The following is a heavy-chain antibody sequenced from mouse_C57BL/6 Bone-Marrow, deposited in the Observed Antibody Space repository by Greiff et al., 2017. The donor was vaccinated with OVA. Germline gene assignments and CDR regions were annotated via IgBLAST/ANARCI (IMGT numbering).Heavy chain of an antibody. CDR3: ARRGLTGTWGAWFAY. D-gene: IGHD4-1*01. V-gene: IGHV1-19*01. CDR1: GYTFTDYY. J-gene: IGHJ3*01. Sequence: EVQLQQSGPVLVKPGASVKMSCKASGYTFTDYYMNWVKQSHGKSLEWIGVINPYNGGTSYNQKFKGKATLTVDKSSSTAYMELNSLTSEDSAVYYCARRGLTGTWGAWFAYWGQGTLVTVSA. CDR2: INPYNGGT.